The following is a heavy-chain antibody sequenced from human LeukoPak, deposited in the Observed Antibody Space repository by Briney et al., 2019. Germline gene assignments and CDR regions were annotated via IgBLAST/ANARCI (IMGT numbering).Heavy chain of an antibody. J-gene: IGHJ4*02. CDR3: AKQRRTGYFDY. CDR1: GFTVSSNY. D-gene: IGHD1-14*01. Sequence: PGGSLRLSCAASGFTVSSNYMSWVRQAPGKGLEWVSVIYSGGSTYYADSVKGRFTISRDNSKNTLYLQMNSLRAEDTAVYYCAKQRRTGYFDYWGQGTLVTVSS. V-gene: IGHV3-53*05. CDR2: IYSGGST.